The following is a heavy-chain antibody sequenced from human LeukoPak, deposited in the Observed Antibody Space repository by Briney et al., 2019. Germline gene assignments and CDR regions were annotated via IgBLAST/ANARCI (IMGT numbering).Heavy chain of an antibody. Sequence: GGSLRLSCAASGFTFSNAWMSWVRQAPGKGLEWVSAISGSGGSTYYADSVKGRFTISRDNSKSTLFLQMNSLRAEDTAVYYCAKDPRVGSRVATPCHWGQGTLVTVSS. D-gene: IGHD5-24*01. CDR2: ISGSGGST. CDR1: GFTFSNAW. J-gene: IGHJ4*02. CDR3: AKDPRVGSRVATPCH. V-gene: IGHV3-23*01.